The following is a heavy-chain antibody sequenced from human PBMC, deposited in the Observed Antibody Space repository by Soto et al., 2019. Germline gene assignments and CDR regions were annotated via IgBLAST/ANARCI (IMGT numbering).Heavy chain of an antibody. CDR1: GDSITSSKHY. J-gene: IGHJ4*02. D-gene: IGHD4-17*01. Sequence: PSETLSLTCTVSGDSITSSKHYWSWIRQHPGKGLEWIGYIYLSGFTYSTPSLKSRVNMSLDTSKNQFSLKLSSVTAADTAVYYCASHYGANYFDYWGQGTLVTVSS. CDR3: ASHYGANYFDY. CDR2: IYLSGFT. V-gene: IGHV4-30-4*08.